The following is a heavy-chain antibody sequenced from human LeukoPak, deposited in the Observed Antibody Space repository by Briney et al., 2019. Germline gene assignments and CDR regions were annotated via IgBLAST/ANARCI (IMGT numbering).Heavy chain of an antibody. CDR1: GFTFSSYP. J-gene: IGHJ6*04. Sequence: GGSLRLSCSASGFTFSSYPMHWVRQAPGKGLEYVSGISSDGGFTYYADSMKGRFTISRDNSKNTLYLQMSSLRTEDTAVYYCVNLPRGQPPHGMDVWGKGTTVTVSS. D-gene: IGHD3-10*01. CDR3: VNLPRGQPPHGMDV. CDR2: ISSDGGFT. V-gene: IGHV3-64D*06.